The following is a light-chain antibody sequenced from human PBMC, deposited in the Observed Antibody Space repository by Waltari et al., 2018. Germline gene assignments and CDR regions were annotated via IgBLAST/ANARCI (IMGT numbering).Light chain of an antibody. J-gene: IGKJ1*01. Sequence: DIQMTQSPSSLSASVGDSVTIPCRASQTISRYLKWYQQKPGKAPNLLVYAASSLQSGVPSRFRGRGSGRDFTLIITRLQPEDFAAYDGQESYSFTRTFGQGTKVEIK. V-gene: IGKV1-39*01. CDR1: QTISRY. CDR2: AAS. CDR3: QESYSFTRT.